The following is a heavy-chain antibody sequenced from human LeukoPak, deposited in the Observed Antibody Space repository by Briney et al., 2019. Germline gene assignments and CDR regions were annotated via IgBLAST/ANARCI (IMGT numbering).Heavy chain of an antibody. V-gene: IGHV3-23*01. J-gene: IGHJ4*02. D-gene: IGHD2-2*01. CDR3: ARDADIVVVPAVPIDY. CDR2: ISGSGGST. CDR1: GFTFSSYA. Sequence: PGGSLRLSCAASGFTFSSYAMSWVRQAPGKGLEWVSAISGSGGSTYYADSVKGRFTISRDNSKNTLYLQMNSLRAEDTAVYYCARDADIVVVPAVPIDYWGQGTLVTVSS.